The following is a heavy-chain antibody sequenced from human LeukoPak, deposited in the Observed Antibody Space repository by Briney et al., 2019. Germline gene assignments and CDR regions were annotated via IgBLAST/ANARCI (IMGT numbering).Heavy chain of an antibody. Sequence: PSETLSLTCTVSGDSISSSNYYWGWIRQPPGKGLEWIGSIYYSGSTYYNPSLKSRVTISVDTSKNQFSLKLSSVTAADTALYYCARENGYRYDYWGQGTLVTVSS. D-gene: IGHD5-18*01. CDR1: GDSISSSNYY. V-gene: IGHV4-39*07. J-gene: IGHJ4*02. CDR3: ARENGYRYDY. CDR2: IYYSGST.